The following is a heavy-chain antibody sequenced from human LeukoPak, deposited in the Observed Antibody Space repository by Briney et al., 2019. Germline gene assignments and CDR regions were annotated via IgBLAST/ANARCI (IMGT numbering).Heavy chain of an antibody. CDR1: GGSISSYY. CDR2: IYTSGST. J-gene: IGHJ3*02. D-gene: IGHD3-22*01. CDR3: ARDLRYYDSSGYYFSRHDAFDI. V-gene: IGHV4-4*07. Sequence: PSETLSLTCTVSGGSISSYYWSWMRQPAGKGLEWIGRIYTSGSTNYNPSLKSRVTMSVDTSKNQFSLKLSSVTAADTAVYYCARDLRYYDSSGYYFSRHDAFDIWGQGTMVTVSS.